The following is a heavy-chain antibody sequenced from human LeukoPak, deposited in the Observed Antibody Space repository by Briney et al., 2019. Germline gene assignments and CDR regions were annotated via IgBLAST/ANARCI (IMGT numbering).Heavy chain of an antibody. CDR1: KFIFSEYA. V-gene: IGHV3-30*18. Sequence: GGSLRLSCAASKFIFSEYAMDWVRQAPGKGLEWVAVVAYDGFAGSHTYYADSVKGRFTISRDNSKNTLDLQMSSLRLEDTGVYFCAKGSADRYGSGSYYLDYWGQGILVTVSS. J-gene: IGHJ4*02. CDR2: VAYDGFAGSHT. D-gene: IGHD3-10*01. CDR3: AKGSADRYGSGSYYLDY.